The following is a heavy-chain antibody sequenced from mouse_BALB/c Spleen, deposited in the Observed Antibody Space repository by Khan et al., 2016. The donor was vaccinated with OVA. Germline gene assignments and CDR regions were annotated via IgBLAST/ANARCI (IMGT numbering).Heavy chain of an antibody. V-gene: IGHV1-20*02. D-gene: IGHD1-1*01. CDR3: TRIYRSDFDY. CDR1: GYSFTGYF. J-gene: IGHJ2*01. Sequence: VQLQQSGPELVKPGASVKISCKASGYSFTGYFMNWVMQSHGKSLEWIGRINPHIGETLYNQKFKDKATLTVDESSSTAHMALLSLASEDSAVYYCTRIYRSDFDYWGQGTNLTVSS. CDR2: INPHIGET.